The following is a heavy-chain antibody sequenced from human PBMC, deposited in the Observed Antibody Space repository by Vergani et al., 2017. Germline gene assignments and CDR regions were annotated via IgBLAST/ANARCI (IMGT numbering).Heavy chain of an antibody. V-gene: IGHV3-53*01. D-gene: IGHD4/OR15-4a*01. CDR3: ASDGMTMVRRRGY. CDR2: IYSGGST. CDR1: GFTVSSNY. J-gene: IGHJ4*02. Sequence: EVQLVESGGGLIQPGGSLRLSCAASGFTVSSNYMSWVRQAPGTGLEWVSVIYSGGSTYYADSVKGRFTISRDNSKNTRYLQRNSLRAEDTAVYYCASDGMTMVRRRGYWGQGTLVTVSS.